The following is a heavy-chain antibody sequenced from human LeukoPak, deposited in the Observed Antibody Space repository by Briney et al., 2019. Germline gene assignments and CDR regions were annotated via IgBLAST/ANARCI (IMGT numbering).Heavy chain of an antibody. CDR3: ARDGRRDYGDYGGAFDI. D-gene: IGHD4-17*01. Sequence: SQTLSLTCTVSGGSISSGGYYWSWIRQHPGKGLEWIGYIYYSGSTYYNPSLKSQVTISVDTSKNQFSLKLSSVTAADTAVYYCARDGRRDYGDYGGAFDIWGQGTMVTVSS. V-gene: IGHV4-31*01. J-gene: IGHJ3*02. CDR2: IYYSGST. CDR1: GGSISSGGYY.